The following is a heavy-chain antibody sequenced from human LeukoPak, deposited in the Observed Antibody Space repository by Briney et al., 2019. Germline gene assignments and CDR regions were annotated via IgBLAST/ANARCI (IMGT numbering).Heavy chain of an antibody. CDR3: ATGNVVVVPAAMERYYYYGMDV. D-gene: IGHD2-2*01. J-gene: IGHJ6*02. CDR1: GYTLTELS. V-gene: IGHV1-24*01. Sequence: GASVKVSCKVSGYTLTELSMHWVRQAPGKRLEWMGGFDPEDGETIYAQKFQGRVTMTEDTSTDTAYMELSSLRSEDTAVYYCATGNVVVVPAAMERYYYYGMDVWGQGTTVTVSS. CDR2: FDPEDGET.